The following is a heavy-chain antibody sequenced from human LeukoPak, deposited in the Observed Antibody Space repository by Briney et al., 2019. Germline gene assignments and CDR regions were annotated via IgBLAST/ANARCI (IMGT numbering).Heavy chain of an antibody. Sequence: SVKVSCTASGGTFSSYAISWVRQAPGQGLEWMGGIIPIFGTANYAQKFQGRVTITADESTSTAYMELRSLRSEDTAVYFCARVSQGRRYYYYYAMDVWGQGTTVTVSS. D-gene: IGHD2-15*01. CDR2: IIPIFGTA. J-gene: IGHJ6*02. CDR3: ARVSQGRRYYYYYAMDV. V-gene: IGHV1-69*13. CDR1: GGTFSSYA.